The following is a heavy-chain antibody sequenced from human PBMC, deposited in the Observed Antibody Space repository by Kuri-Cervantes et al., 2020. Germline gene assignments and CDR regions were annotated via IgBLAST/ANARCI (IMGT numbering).Heavy chain of an antibody. Sequence: GGSLRLSCAASGFTFSSYSMNWVRQAPGKGLEWVSSISSSSSYIYYADSVKGRFTISRDNAKNPLYLQMNSLRAEDTAVYYCAKDRNPTIFGVVIGFGFDPWGQGTLVTVSS. CDR2: ISSSSSYI. J-gene: IGHJ5*02. CDR1: GFTFSSYS. D-gene: IGHD3-3*01. V-gene: IGHV3-21*01. CDR3: AKDRNPTIFGVVIGFGFDP.